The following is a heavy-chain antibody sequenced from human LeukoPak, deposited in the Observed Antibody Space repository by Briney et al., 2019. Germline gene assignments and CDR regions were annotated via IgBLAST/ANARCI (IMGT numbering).Heavy chain of an antibody. J-gene: IGHJ4*02. CDR2: IHSSGTT. Sequence: PSETLSLTWTVSCGSISTYYWSWIRQPAGKGLEWIGRIHSSGTTHYNPSLRSRVTLSIDTSKNQFSLKLSSVTAADTAVYYCGRLNLPAVSGAFDYWAQGTLVTVSS. D-gene: IGHD2-2*01. V-gene: IGHV4-4*07. CDR3: GRLNLPAVSGAFDY. CDR1: CGSISTYY.